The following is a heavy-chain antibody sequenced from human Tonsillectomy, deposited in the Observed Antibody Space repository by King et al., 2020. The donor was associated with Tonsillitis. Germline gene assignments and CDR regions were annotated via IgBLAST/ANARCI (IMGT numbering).Heavy chain of an antibody. CDR1: GYTFTNYW. CDR2: IYPGDSDT. D-gene: IGHD3-16*01. J-gene: IGHJ4*02. Sequence: VQLVESGADVKKPGESLMISCTASGYTFTNYWIAWVRQMPGKGLEWMGIIYPGDSDTRYNPSFQGQVTISADKSITTAYLQWSSLTASDTAMFYGARRGRSAEEFDYWGQGTLVTVSS. CDR3: ARRGRSAEEFDY. V-gene: IGHV5-51*01.